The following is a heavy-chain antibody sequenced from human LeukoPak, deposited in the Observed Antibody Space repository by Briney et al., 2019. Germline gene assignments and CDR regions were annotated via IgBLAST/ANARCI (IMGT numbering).Heavy chain of an antibody. J-gene: IGHJ4*02. V-gene: IGHV4-59*01. CDR1: GGSISSYY. Sequence: SETLSLTCTVSGGSISSYYWSWIRQPPGKGLEWIGYIYYSGSTNYNPSLKSRVTISVDTSKNQFSLKLSSVTAADTAVYYCARASPFSLYSSSSLVYFDYWGQGTLVTVSS. D-gene: IGHD6-6*01. CDR2: IYYSGST. CDR3: ARASPFSLYSSSSLVYFDY.